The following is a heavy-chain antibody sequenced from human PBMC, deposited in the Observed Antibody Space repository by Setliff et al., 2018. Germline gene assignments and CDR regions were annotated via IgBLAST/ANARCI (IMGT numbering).Heavy chain of an antibody. Sequence: PSETLSLTCTVSRGSINSHYWSWIRQPAGKGLEWIGRIFGSGSTNYNPPLKSRVTMSIDKSKNEFSLKMSSVTAADTAVYYCARAPRYFDSTGSYFDGWGQGTLVTVSS. CDR3: ARAPRYFDSTGSYFDG. V-gene: IGHV4-4*07. D-gene: IGHD3-22*01. CDR1: RGSINSHY. CDR2: IFGSGST. J-gene: IGHJ4*02.